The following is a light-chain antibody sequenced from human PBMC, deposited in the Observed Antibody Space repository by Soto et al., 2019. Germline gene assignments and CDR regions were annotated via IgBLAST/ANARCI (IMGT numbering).Light chain of an antibody. Sequence: EIVMTQSPATLSVSPGERATLSCRASQSISSELAWYQQKPGQPPRLLIYGASTRATGVPARFTGSGSGSDFTLTISGLQSEDFATYYCLQHNSYPWTFGQGTKVEIK. CDR2: GAS. V-gene: IGKV3-15*01. CDR1: QSISSE. J-gene: IGKJ1*01. CDR3: LQHNSYPWT.